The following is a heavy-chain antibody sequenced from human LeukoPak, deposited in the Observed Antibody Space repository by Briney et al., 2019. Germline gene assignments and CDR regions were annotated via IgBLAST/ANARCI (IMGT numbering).Heavy chain of an antibody. CDR3: ARARYCSGGSCYSRRLFALDF. CDR1: GGSFSGYY. Sequence: SETLSLTCAVYGGSFSGYYWSWIRQPPGKGLEWIGEINHSGSTNYNPSLKSRVTISVDTSKNQFSLKLSSVTAADTAVYYCARARYCSGGSCYSRRLFALDFWGQGTMVTVSS. CDR2: INHSGST. D-gene: IGHD2-15*01. J-gene: IGHJ3*01. V-gene: IGHV4-34*01.